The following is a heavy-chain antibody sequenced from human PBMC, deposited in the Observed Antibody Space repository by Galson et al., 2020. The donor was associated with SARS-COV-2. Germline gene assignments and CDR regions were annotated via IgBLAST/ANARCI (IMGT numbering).Heavy chain of an antibody. Sequence: GGSLRLSCAASGFTFSSYWMHWVRQAPGKGLVWVSRIYSEGSSTSYADSVKGRFTISGDNAKNTVYLQMNSLRAEDTAVYYCARGDMGNDYFDYWGQGTLVTVSS. J-gene: IGHJ4*02. D-gene: IGHD7-27*01. CDR1: GFTFSSYW. CDR2: IYSEGSST. V-gene: IGHV3-74*01. CDR3: ARGDMGNDYFDY.